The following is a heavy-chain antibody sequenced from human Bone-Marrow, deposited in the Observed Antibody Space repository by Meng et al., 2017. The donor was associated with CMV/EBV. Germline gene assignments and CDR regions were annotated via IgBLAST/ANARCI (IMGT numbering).Heavy chain of an antibody. J-gene: IGHJ4*02. D-gene: IGHD1-26*01. CDR1: GFTFSSYW. V-gene: IGHV3-7*01. CDR2: IKQDGSEK. CDR3: ARERGLLRFDY. Sequence: GGPLRLSCAASGFTFSSYWMSWVRQAPGKGLEWVANIKQDGSEKYYVDSVKGRFTISRDNAKNSLYLQMNSLRAEDTAVYYCARERGLLRFDYWGQGTLVTVSS.